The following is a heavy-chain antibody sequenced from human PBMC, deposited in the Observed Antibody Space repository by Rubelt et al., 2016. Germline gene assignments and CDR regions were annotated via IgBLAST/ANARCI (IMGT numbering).Heavy chain of an antibody. J-gene: IGHJ4*02. CDR3: ARYPRIGWYGYYFDY. CDR2: LYHSVNT. D-gene: IGHD6-19*01. Sequence: QVQLQESGPGLVKSSETLSLTCTVSGFSISSGYFWGWIRQPPGKGLEWIGSLYHSVNTYFNQSLKSRVTIPADTSKNQFYGKLSVGSAADTAVYYCARYPRIGWYGYYFDYWGQGTLLTVSS. V-gene: IGHV4-38-2*02. CDR1: GFSISSGYF.